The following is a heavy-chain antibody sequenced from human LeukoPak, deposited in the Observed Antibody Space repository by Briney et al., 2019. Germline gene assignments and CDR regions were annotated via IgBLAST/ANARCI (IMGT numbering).Heavy chain of an antibody. J-gene: IGHJ3*02. CDR3: ARDLTPDGAFDI. CDR1: GGSISSGGYY. V-gene: IGHV4-31*03. Sequence: SQTLSLTCTVSGGSISSGGYYWSWIRQHPGKGLEWIGYIYYSGSTYYNPFLKSRVTISVDTSKNQFSLKLSSVTAADTAVYYCARDLTPDGAFDIWGQGSMVTVSS. D-gene: IGHD5-24*01. CDR2: IYYSGST.